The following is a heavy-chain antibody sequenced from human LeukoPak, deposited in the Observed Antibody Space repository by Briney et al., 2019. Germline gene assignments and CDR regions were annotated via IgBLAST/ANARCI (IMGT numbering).Heavy chain of an antibody. V-gene: IGHV4-31*03. CDR1: GGSISSGGYY. Sequence: SETLSLTCTVSGGSISSGGYYWSWIRQHPGKGLEWIGYIYYSGSTYYNPSLKSRVTISVDTSKNQFSLKLSSVTAADTAVYYCARVHSSGIPNAFDIWGQGTMVTVSS. D-gene: IGHD3-22*01. CDR3: ARVHSSGIPNAFDI. CDR2: IYYSGST. J-gene: IGHJ3*02.